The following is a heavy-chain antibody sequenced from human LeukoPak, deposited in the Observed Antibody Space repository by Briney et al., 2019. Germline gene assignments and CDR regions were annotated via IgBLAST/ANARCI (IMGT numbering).Heavy chain of an antibody. V-gene: IGHV3-21*01. CDR1: GFTFSSYS. D-gene: IGHD5-12*01. CDR3: AVEMATIGSFDY. CDR2: ISSSSSYI. Sequence: GGSLGLSCAASGFTFSSYSMNWVRQAPGKGLEWVSSISSSSSYIYYADSVKGRFTISRDNAKNSLYLQMNSLRAEDTAVYYCAVEMATIGSFDYWGQGTLVTVSS. J-gene: IGHJ4*02.